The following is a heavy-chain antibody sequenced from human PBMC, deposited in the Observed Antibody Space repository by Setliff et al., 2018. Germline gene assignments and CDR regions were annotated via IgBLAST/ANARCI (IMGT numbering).Heavy chain of an antibody. Sequence: PGGSLRLSCAASGFSVSSNYMSWVRQAPGKGLEWVSVIYSGGSTYYADSVKGRFTISRDNSKNTLYLQMNSLRDEDTAVYYCARGGSSGYYLAYSGFDSWGQGTLVTVSS. CDR1: GFSVSSNY. D-gene: IGHD3-22*01. V-gene: IGHV3-53*01. CDR3: ARGGSSGYYLAYSGFDS. J-gene: IGHJ4*02. CDR2: IYSGGST.